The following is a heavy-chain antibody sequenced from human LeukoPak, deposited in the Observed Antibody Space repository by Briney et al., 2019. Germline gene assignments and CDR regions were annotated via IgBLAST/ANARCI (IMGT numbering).Heavy chain of an antibody. Sequence: SETLPLTCTVSGGSISSSSYYWGWIRQPPGKGLEWIGSIYYSGSTYYNPSLKSRVTISVDTSKNQFSLKLSSVTAADTAVYYCARRSVECDAFDIWGQGTMVTVSS. J-gene: IGHJ3*02. CDR3: ARRSVECDAFDI. V-gene: IGHV4-39*01. D-gene: IGHD3-10*01. CDR2: IYYSGST. CDR1: GGSISSSSYY.